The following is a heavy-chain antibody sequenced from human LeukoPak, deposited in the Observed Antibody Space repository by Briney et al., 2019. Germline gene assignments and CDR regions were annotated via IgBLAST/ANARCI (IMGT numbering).Heavy chain of an antibody. J-gene: IGHJ4*02. CDR1: GGSISSYY. Sequence: SETLSLTCTVSGGSISSYYWSWIRQPPGKGLEWIGYIYYSGSTNYNPSLKSRVTISVDTSKNQFSLKLSSVTAADTAVYYCARTFDSSGYNDYWGQGTLVTVSS. D-gene: IGHD3-22*01. V-gene: IGHV4-59*12. CDR3: ARTFDSSGYNDY. CDR2: IYYSGST.